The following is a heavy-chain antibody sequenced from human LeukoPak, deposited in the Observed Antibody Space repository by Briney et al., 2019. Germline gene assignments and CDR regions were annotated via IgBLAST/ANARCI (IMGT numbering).Heavy chain of an antibody. J-gene: IGHJ3*02. V-gene: IGHV3-21*01. CDR1: GFTFSSYS. CDR2: ISSSSYI. D-gene: IGHD3-3*01. CDR3: ARDGVMIPDAFDI. Sequence: GGSLRLSCAASGFTFSSYSMNWVRQAPGKGLEWVSSISSSSYIYYADSVKGRFTISRDNAKNSLYLQMNSLRAEDTAVYYCARDGVMIPDAFDIWGQGTMVTVSS.